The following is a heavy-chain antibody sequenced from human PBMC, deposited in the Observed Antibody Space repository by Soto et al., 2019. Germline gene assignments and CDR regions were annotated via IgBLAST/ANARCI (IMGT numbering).Heavy chain of an antibody. D-gene: IGHD3-22*01. Sequence: HPGGSLRLSCAASGFAFSHYAMYWVRQAPGKGLEWVAVISYDGSNKYYADSVKGRFTISRDNSKNTLFLQMNSLGAEDTALYYCARDCDDSTAYYNYYYFGMDVWGQGTTVTVSS. CDR3: ARDCDDSTAYYNYYYFGMDV. J-gene: IGHJ6*01. V-gene: IGHV3-30-3*01. CDR2: ISYDGSNK. CDR1: GFAFSHYA.